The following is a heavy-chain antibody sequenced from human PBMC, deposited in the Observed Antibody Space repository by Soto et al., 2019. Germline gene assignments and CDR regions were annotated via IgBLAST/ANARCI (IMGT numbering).Heavy chain of an antibody. J-gene: IGHJ4*02. D-gene: IGHD3-10*01. Sequence: EVQLVESGGGLVKPGGSLRLSCAASGFTFSSYSMNWVRQAPGKGLEWVSSISSSSSYIYYADSVKGRFTISRDNAKNSLYLQMNSLRAEDTAVYYCARDRLMVRGVLDYWGQGTLVTVSS. CDR1: GFTFSSYS. V-gene: IGHV3-21*01. CDR3: ARDRLMVRGVLDY. CDR2: ISSSSSYI.